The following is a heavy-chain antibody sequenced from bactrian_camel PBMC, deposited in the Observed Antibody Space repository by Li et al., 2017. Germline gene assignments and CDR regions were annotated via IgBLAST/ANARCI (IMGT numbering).Heavy chain of an antibody. CDR3: AANGGSWCRLRRSEFTT. CDR1: GLTSSVNS. Sequence: HVQLVESGGDSVQAGGSLTLSCAISGLTSSVNSLGWFRQYPGKEREGLASIESDGSFWYSDSVKGRFTISEDNAKDTLYLQVNSLKPEDTGMYYCAANGGSWCRLRRSEFTTWGQGTQVTVS. CDR2: IESDGSF. V-gene: IGHV3S55*01. D-gene: IGHD6*01. J-gene: IGHJ6*01.